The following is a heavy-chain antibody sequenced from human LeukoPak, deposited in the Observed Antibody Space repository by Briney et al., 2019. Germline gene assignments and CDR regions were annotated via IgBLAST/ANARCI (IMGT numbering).Heavy chain of an antibody. D-gene: IGHD3-10*01. CDR1: GFTFNNAW. V-gene: IGHV3-15*04. Sequence: GGSLRLSCAASGFTFNNAWMSWVRQAPGKGLEWVGRIESKTDGGTTDYAAPVKGRFTISRDDSENTLFLQMNSLKTEDTAVFYCTTEGIFTMVRGVITVFDYWGQGTLVTVSS. CDR2: IESKTDGGTT. J-gene: IGHJ4*02. CDR3: TTEGIFTMVRGVITVFDY.